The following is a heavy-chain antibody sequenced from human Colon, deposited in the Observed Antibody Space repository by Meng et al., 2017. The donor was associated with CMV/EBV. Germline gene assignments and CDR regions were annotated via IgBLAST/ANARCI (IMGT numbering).Heavy chain of an antibody. J-gene: IGHJ4*02. V-gene: IGHV1-69*05. Sequence: SVKVSCKASGGTFSSYGVSWVRQAPGQGLEWMGGIIPLFGTTDYAQKFQGRVTITTDESFRTVHMDLSSLTSDDTAVYYCARDEGDCSGGSCYRAPLDYWGQGTLVTVSS. CDR1: GGTFSSYG. D-gene: IGHD2-15*01. CDR3: ARDEGDCSGGSCYRAPLDY. CDR2: IIPLFGTT.